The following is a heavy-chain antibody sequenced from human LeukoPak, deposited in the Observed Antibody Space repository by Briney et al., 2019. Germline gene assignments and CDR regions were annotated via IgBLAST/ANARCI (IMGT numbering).Heavy chain of an antibody. CDR2: ISNSGSTI. J-gene: IGHJ4*02. D-gene: IGHD5-12*01. V-gene: IGHV3-48*01. CDR3: ASSGGVTFDY. Sequence: QPGGSLRLSCAASGFTFSNYNMNWVRQAPGKGLEWVSHISNSGSTIYYTDSVKGRFTISRDNAKNSLYLQMSSLRAEDTAVYYCASSGGVTFDYWGQGTLVAVSS. CDR1: GFTFSNYN.